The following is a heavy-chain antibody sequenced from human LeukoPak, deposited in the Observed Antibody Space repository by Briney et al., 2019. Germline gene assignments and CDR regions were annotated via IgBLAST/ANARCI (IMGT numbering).Heavy chain of an antibody. V-gene: IGHV4-38-2*02. CDR1: GYSISSGYF. Sequence: PSETLSLTCTVSGYSISSGYFWGWIRQPPGKGLEWIGRIYHGGSTYYNPSLKSRVTISADTSKKQFSLKLSSVTAADTAVYYCASIVVPAQTVFDYWGQGTLVTVSS. J-gene: IGHJ4*02. CDR3: ASIVVPAQTVFDY. CDR2: IYHGGST. D-gene: IGHD3-22*01.